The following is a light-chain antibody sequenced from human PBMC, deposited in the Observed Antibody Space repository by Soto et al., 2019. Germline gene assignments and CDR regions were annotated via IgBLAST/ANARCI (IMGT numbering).Light chain of an antibody. CDR1: QSVSSSY. V-gene: IGKV3-20*01. CDR2: AAS. Sequence: IVMTQSPGSLSLSPGERATLSCRASQSVSSSYLGWYQQKPGQAPRLLIYAASTRATGIPDRFSGSGSGTDFNHTISRLEPEDFAVYYCQQYGSSPLTFGGGTKVDI. CDR3: QQYGSSPLT. J-gene: IGKJ4*01.